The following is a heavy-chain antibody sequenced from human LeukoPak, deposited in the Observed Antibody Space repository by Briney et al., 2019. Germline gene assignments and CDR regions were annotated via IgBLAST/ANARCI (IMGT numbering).Heavy chain of an antibody. V-gene: IGHV4-4*07. CDR3: ARAKYSSGWYSSFDY. CDR2: IYSSGGT. J-gene: IGHJ4*02. D-gene: IGHD6-19*01. Sequence: PSETLSLTCTVSGGSISGYYWSWIRQPAGKGLEWIGRIYSSGGTNYNPSLKSRVTMSVDTSNNQFSLKLSSVTAADTAVYYCARAKYSSGWYSSFDYWGQGTLVTVSS. CDR1: GGSISGYY.